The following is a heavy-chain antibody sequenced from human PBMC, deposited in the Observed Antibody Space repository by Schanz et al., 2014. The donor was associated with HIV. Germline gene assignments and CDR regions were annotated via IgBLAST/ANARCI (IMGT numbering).Heavy chain of an antibody. J-gene: IGHJ6*02. Sequence: QVQLVQSGAEVKKPGASVKVSCKASGYTFTDNYMHWVRQAPGQGLEWMGWISGYKGNTNYAQKLQGRVTMTTDTSTSTAYMELRSLRSDDTAVYYCARTDYDILTGYSLGYYGMDVWGQGTTVTVSS. CDR3: ARTDYDILTGYSLGYYGMDV. V-gene: IGHV1-18*04. CDR1: GYTFTDNY. CDR2: ISGYKGNT. D-gene: IGHD3-9*01.